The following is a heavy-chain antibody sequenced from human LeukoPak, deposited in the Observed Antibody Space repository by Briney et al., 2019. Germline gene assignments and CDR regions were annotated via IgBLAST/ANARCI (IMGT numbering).Heavy chain of an antibody. Sequence: PGGSLRLSCAASGFTFDDYAMHWVRQAPGKGLEWVSGISWNSGSIGYADSVKGRFTISRDNANNSLYLQMNSLRTEDMALYYCARAPILGEVNGALDMWGQGTMVTVSS. D-gene: IGHD3-3*01. V-gene: IGHV3-9*03. J-gene: IGHJ3*02. CDR3: ARAPILGEVNGALDM. CDR2: ISWNSGSI. CDR1: GFTFDDYA.